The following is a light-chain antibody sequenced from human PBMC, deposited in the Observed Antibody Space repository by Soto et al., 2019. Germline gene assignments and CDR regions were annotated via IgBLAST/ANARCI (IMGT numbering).Light chain of an antibody. CDR3: ISYTSSSTLV. CDR2: EVS. V-gene: IGLV2-14*01. Sequence: QSALTQPASVSGSPGQSITISCTGTSSDVGGYNYVSWYQQHPGKAPKLMIYEVSNRPSGVSNRFSGSKSGNTASLTISGLQAEDEAVYYCISYTSSSTLVFGTGTKLTVL. J-gene: IGLJ1*01. CDR1: SSDVGGYNY.